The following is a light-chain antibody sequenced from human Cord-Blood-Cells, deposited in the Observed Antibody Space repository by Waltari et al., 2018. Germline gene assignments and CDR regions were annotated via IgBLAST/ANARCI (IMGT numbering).Light chain of an antibody. V-gene: IGKV1-39*01. CDR2: AAP. CDR3: QQSYSTPYT. J-gene: IGKJ2*01. CDR1: QSSSSY. Sequence: DIQMTQSPSSLSASVGDRVTITCRASQSSSSYLIWYQQTPGKAPKPLISAAPISQSGTPSRFSGSGCGTDFTLTISRLQPEDFATYYCQQSYSTPYTFVQGIKLEIK.